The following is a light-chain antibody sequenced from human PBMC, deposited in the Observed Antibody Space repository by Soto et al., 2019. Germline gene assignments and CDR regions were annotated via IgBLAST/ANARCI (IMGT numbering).Light chain of an antibody. V-gene: IGKV3-11*01. CDR2: DAS. J-gene: IGKJ4*01. Sequence: EIVLTQSPATLSLSPGERATLSCRASQSVSSYLAWYQQKPGQAPRLLIYDASNRATGIPARFSGSGSGTDFTLTIISLEPEDFAVYYCQQRSYWPPTFGGGTKVEIK. CDR1: QSVSSY. CDR3: QQRSYWPPT.